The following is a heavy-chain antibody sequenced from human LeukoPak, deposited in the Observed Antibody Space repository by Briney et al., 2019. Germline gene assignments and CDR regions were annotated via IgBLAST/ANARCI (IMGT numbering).Heavy chain of an antibody. V-gene: IGHV3-30*18. Sequence: GGSLRLSCAASGFTLSSYGMHWVRQAPGKGLEWVAVISYDGSNKYYADSVRGRFTISRDNSKNTLYLQMNSLRAEDTAVYYCAKIRPPAYDIWGQGTMVTVSS. D-gene: IGHD3-3*02. CDR2: ISYDGSNK. J-gene: IGHJ3*02. CDR1: GFTLSSYG. CDR3: AKIRPPAYDI.